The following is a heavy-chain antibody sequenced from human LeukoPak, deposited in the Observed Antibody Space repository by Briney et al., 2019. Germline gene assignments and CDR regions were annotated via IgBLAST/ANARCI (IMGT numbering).Heavy chain of an antibody. Sequence: SETLSLTCTVYGGSFSGYYWSWIRQPPGRGLEWIGEINHSGSNNYNPSLKSRVTISVKTSKNQFSLKLRSVTAADTAVYYCARVTGYTIEDYFDYWGQGTLVTVSS. J-gene: IGHJ4*02. CDR3: ARVTGYTIEDYFDY. CDR2: INHSGSN. D-gene: IGHD3-9*01. CDR1: GGSFSGYY. V-gene: IGHV4-34*01.